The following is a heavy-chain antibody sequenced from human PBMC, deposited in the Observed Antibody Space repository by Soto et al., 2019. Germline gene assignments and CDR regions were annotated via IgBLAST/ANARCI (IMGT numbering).Heavy chain of an antibody. CDR1: GYTFTSYG. D-gene: IGHD3-22*01. J-gene: IGHJ3*02. Sequence: EASVKVSCKASGYTFTSYGISWVRQAPGQGLEWMGWISAYNGNTNYAQKLQGRVTMTTDTSTSTAYMELRSLRSDDTAVYYCARDRKAMIVVAHDAFDIWGQGTMVTVSS. V-gene: IGHV1-18*01. CDR2: ISAYNGNT. CDR3: ARDRKAMIVVAHDAFDI.